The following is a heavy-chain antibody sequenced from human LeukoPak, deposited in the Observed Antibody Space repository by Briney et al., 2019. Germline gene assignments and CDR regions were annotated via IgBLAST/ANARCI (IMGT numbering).Heavy chain of an antibody. CDR3: AKDLGSNPGY. CDR1: GGSISSSTYY. CDR2: IYYSGTT. J-gene: IGHJ4*02. V-gene: IGHV4-39*07. D-gene: IGHD4-11*01. Sequence: SETLSLTCAVSGGSISSSTYYWGWIRQPPGKRLQWIGTIYYSGTTDYNPSLKSRVTMSIDSSQDQFYLHLQSVTAAHTGMYFCAKDLGSNPGYWGQGTLVTVSS.